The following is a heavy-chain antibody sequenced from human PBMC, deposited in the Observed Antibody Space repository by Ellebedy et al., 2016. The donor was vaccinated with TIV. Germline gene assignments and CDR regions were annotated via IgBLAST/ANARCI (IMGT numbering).Heavy chain of an antibody. Sequence: AASVKVSCKASGYTFINYYVHWVRQAPGQGLEWMGWINPNSGITEYAQRFQGRVTMTRDASISTVYMQLVGLRSDDTAVYYCARDFRRDWELPGYWGQGTLVSVSS. D-gene: IGHD1-7*01. V-gene: IGHV1-2*02. J-gene: IGHJ4*02. CDR3: ARDFRRDWELPGY. CDR2: INPNSGIT. CDR1: GYTFINYY.